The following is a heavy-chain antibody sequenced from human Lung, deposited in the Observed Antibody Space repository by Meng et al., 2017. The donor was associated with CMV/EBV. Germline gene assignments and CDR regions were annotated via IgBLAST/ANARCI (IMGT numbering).Heavy chain of an antibody. CDR3: LRRSGGSV. CDR1: GDSITNHNW. D-gene: IGHD3-10*01. J-gene: IGHJ1*01. CDR2: IPHRGSS. V-gene: IGHV4-4*02. Sequence: VQLRGSGPGLVKPSETLSLTCAVSGDSITNHNWWAWVRQPPGKGLEWIGEIPHRGSSAYNPSLKSRVSMSIDKSKNQFSLKLTSVTAADTAVYHCLRRSGGSVWGQGTLVTVSS.